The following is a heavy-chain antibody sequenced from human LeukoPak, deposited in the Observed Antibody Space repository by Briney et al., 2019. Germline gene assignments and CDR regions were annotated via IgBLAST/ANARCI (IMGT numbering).Heavy chain of an antibody. CDR3: ATGTYYYGSGTYYTGGYWFDP. J-gene: IGHJ5*02. V-gene: IGHV4-61*01. D-gene: IGHD3-10*01. Sequence: SETLSRTCTVSGGSVSSGSYYWSWIRQPPGKGLEWIGYIYYSGSTNYNPSLKSRVTISVDTSKNQFSLKLSSVTAADTAVYYCATGTYYYGSGTYYTGGYWFDPWGQGTLVTVSS. CDR2: IYYSGST. CDR1: GGSVSSGSYY.